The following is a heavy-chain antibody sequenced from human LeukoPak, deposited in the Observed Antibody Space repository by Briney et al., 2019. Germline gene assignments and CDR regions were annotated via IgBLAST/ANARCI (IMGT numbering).Heavy chain of an antibody. D-gene: IGHD1-26*01. J-gene: IGHJ4*02. V-gene: IGHV3-9*01. CDR2: ISWSSESI. Sequence: GGSLRLSCAASGFIFDDYAMHWVRQLPGKGLEWVSGISWSSESIGYADSVKGRFSISRDNAKNSLYLQMNSLRPEDTAVYYCAKDRSKGSYGDEFDFWGQGTLVTVSS. CDR3: AKDRSKGSYGDEFDF. CDR1: GFIFDDYA.